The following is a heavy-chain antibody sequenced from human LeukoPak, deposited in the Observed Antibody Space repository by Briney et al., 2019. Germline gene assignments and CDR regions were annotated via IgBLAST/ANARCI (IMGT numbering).Heavy chain of an antibody. CDR1: GGSFSGYY. Sequence: SETLSLTCAVYGGSFSGYYWSWIRQPPGKGLEWIGEINHSGSTNYNPSLKSRVTISVDTSKNQFSPKLSSVTAADTAVYYCARGRGELDYWGQGTLVTVSS. CDR3: ARGRGELDY. D-gene: IGHD3-16*01. J-gene: IGHJ4*02. V-gene: IGHV4-34*01. CDR2: INHSGST.